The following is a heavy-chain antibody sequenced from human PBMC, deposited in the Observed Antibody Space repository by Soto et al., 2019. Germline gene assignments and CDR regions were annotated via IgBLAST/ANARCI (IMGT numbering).Heavy chain of an antibody. CDR1: GYTFTSYG. D-gene: IGHD5-12*01. J-gene: IGHJ4*02. V-gene: IGHV1-18*01. CDR3: ARAGVRGDIVATIETIDY. Sequence: ASVKVSCKASGYTFTSYGISWVRQAPGQGLEWMGWISAYNGNTNYAQKLQGRVTMTTDTSTSTAYMELRSLRSDDTAVYYCARAGVRGDIVATIETIDYWGQGTLVTVSS. CDR2: ISAYNGNT.